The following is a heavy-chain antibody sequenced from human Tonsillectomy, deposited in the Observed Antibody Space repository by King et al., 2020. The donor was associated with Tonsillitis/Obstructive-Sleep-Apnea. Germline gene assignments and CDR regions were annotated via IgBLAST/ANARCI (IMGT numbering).Heavy chain of an antibody. Sequence: LQLVQSGGGLIQPGGSLRLSCAASGFTVSSNYMSWVRQAPGKGLEWVSVLYSGGSTYYADSVKGRFTISRDNSKNTLYLQMNSLRAEETAVYYCARAGYSSSWSLFDYWGQGTLVTVSS. D-gene: IGHD6-13*01. J-gene: IGHJ4*02. CDR3: ARAGYSSSWSLFDY. CDR1: GFTVSSNY. V-gene: IGHV3-53*01. CDR2: LYSGGST.